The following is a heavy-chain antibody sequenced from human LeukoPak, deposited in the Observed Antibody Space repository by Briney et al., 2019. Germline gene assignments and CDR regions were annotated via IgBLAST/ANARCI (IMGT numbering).Heavy chain of an antibody. D-gene: IGHD6-13*01. Sequence: PGGSLRLSCAASEFTSSAYGMHWVRQAPGKGLEWVAVISHDGSNKYYADSEKGRFTISRDNSKNTLYLQMNGLRPEDTAMYYCAKQQVARYYGMDVWGQGTTVTVSS. J-gene: IGHJ6*02. CDR1: EFTSSAYG. CDR2: ISHDGSNK. CDR3: AKQQVARYYGMDV. V-gene: IGHV3-30*18.